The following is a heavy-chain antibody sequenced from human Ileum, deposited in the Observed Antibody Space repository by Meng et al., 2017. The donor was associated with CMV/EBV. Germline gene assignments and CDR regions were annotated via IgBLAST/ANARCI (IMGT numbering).Heavy chain of an antibody. Sequence: QVQLQESGPGLVKPSETLSLTCTVSGGSISPFYWSWIRQPPGKGLEWIGYVYYSGSTNYNPSLTSRVTISVDTSRNQLSLKLSSVTAADTAVYYCARESYSTGWFDYWGQGALVTVSS. CDR2: VYYSGST. CDR3: ARESYSTGWFDY. V-gene: IGHV4-59*01. D-gene: IGHD6-19*01. CDR1: GGSISPFY. J-gene: IGHJ4*02.